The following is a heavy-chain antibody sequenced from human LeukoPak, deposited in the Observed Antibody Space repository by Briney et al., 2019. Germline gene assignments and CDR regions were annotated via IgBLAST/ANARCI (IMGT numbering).Heavy chain of an antibody. CDR3: ATSGYSSSWYFG. CDR1: GFTFSNYS. D-gene: IGHD6-13*01. J-gene: IGHJ4*02. CDR2: ISRSSTNI. V-gene: IGHV3-48*01. Sequence: PGGSLRLSCAASGFTFSNYSMNWVRQAPGKGLEWVSYISRSSTNIYYADSVKGRFTISRDNAKNSLYLQMNSLRAEDTAVYYCATSGYSSSWYFGWGQGTLVTVSS.